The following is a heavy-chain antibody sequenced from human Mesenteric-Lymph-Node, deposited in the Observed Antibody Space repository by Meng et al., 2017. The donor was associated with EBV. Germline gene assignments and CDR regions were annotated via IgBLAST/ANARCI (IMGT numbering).Heavy chain of an antibody. CDR2: VVPIFGTA. Sequence: QGQVVEVGAEGKKLGSSVKVSCKTYGGTFNNYASSWVRQAPRQGVEWVGGVVPIFGTANYAQKFRGSVTINADKSTSTVYMEVSSLSYEDTGVYYCAVDVDCDGVSCYLFEFWGQGTLVTVSS. V-gene: IGHV1-69*06. CDR1: GGTFNNYA. D-gene: IGHD2-15*01. J-gene: IGHJ4*02. CDR3: AVDVDCDGVSCYLFEF.